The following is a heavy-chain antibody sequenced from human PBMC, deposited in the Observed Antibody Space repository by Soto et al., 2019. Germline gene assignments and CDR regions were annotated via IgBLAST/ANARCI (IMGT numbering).Heavy chain of an antibody. D-gene: IGHD2-15*01. CDR3: AKRRGAGGHFDY. V-gene: IGHV3-23*01. CDR2: VSIGGST. J-gene: IGHJ4*02. CDR1: GFTFSSYA. Sequence: VQLLESGGGLVQPEGSLRLSCAASGFTFSSYAMGWVRQGPGKGLEWVAVVSIGGSTHYADSVRGRFTISEDNSKNTLSLQVYSLTAEGTAVYFCAKRRGAGGHFDYWGQGALVTVSS.